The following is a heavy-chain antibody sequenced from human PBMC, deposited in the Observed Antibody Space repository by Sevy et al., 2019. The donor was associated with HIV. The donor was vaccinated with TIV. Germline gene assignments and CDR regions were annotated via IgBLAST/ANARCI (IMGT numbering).Heavy chain of an antibody. D-gene: IGHD2-15*01. J-gene: IGHJ3*01. Sequence: GGSLRLSCEASGFTFSSLSMSWVRQAPGKGLEWVSYIGSDGTTKHYAESMRGRFTISRDNAKNSLYLQINSLRAEDTAVYYCAATSGTWDDAFELWGQGTMVTVSS. CDR3: AATSGTWDDAFEL. CDR2: IGSDGTTK. CDR1: GFTFSSLS. V-gene: IGHV3-48*01.